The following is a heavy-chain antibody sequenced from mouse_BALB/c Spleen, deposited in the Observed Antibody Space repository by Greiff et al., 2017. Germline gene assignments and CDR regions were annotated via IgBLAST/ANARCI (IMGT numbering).Heavy chain of an antibody. CDR2: ILPGSGST. CDR3: ARKGYGYPPMDY. Sequence: QVHVKQSGAELMKPGASVKISCKATGYTFSSYWIEWVKQRPGHGLEWIGEILPGSGSTNYNEKFKGKATFTADTSSNTAYMQLSSLTSEDSAVYYCARKGYGYPPMDYWGQGTSVTVSS. J-gene: IGHJ4*01. CDR1: GYTFSSYW. D-gene: IGHD1-2*01. V-gene: IGHV1-9*01.